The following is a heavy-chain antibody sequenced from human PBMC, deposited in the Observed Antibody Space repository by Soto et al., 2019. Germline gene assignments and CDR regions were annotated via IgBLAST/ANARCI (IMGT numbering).Heavy chain of an antibody. CDR3: ATCYGSGTDCQEDYLAF. CDR2: VKRKTNGGTT. CDR1: GFTFTNAW. J-gene: IGHJ4*02. D-gene: IGHD3-10*01. Sequence: GGSLRLSCAASGFTFTNAWMSWVRQAPGKGLEWVGRVKRKTNGGTTDYAAPVKDRFNISRDDSKNTLYLQMNNLKTEDTAVYYCATCYGSGTDCQEDYLAFWGQGNPVPVSS. V-gene: IGHV3-15*01.